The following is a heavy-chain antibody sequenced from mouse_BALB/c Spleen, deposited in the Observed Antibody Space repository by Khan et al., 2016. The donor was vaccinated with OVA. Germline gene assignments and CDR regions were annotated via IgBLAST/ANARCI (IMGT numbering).Heavy chain of an antibody. CDR2: INPSNGVT. J-gene: IGHJ3*01. Sequence: QIQLVQSGAELVKPGASVKLSCKASGYTFTSFYIYWVKQRPGQGLAGVGEINPSNGVTNFNEKFKSKATLTVDKSSSTAYMQLSSLTSEDSAVYYCTRGGYGSPFAYWGQGTLVTVS. V-gene: IGHV1S81*02. CDR3: TRGGYGSPFAY. CDR1: GYTFTSFY. D-gene: IGHD1-1*01.